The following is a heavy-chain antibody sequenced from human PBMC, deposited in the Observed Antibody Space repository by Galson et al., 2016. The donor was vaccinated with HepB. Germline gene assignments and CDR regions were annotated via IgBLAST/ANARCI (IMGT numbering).Heavy chain of an antibody. CDR3: TTDRSPSGNYFGPFDY. Sequence: SLRLSCAASGFTFSNAWMSWVRQAPGKGLEWVGRIKSRTDDGTTDYAAPVKGRFTILRDDSKNTLYLQMNGPKIEDTAVYYCTTDRSPSGNYFGPFDYWGQGTLVTVSS. CDR2: IKSRTDDGTT. CDR1: GFTFSNAW. V-gene: IGHV3-15*01. D-gene: IGHD1-26*01. J-gene: IGHJ4*02.